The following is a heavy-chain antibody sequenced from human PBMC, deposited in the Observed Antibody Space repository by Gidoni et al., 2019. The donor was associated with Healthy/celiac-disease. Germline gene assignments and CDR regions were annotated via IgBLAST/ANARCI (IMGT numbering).Heavy chain of an antibody. CDR3: ALHCCGGSCYLGLHNWFDP. V-gene: IGHV1-69*01. J-gene: IGHJ5*02. Sequence: QVQLVQSGAEVKKPGSSVKVSCKAYGGSFSSYSISWVRQAPGQGLEWMGGIIPIFGTANYAQKFQGRVTITADESTSTAYMELSSLRSEDTAVYYCALHCCGGSCYLGLHNWFDPWGQGTLVTVSS. CDR2: IIPIFGTA. D-gene: IGHD2-15*01. CDR1: GGSFSSYS.